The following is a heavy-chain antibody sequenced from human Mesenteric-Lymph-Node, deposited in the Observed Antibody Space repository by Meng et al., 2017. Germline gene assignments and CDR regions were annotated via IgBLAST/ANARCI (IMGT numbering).Heavy chain of an antibody. CDR2: ISWDDGST. CDR3: ARDRYCSGGSCYSLDY. Sequence: GGSLRLSCAASGFTFDDYTMQWVRQAPGKGLEWVSLISWDDGSTYYADSVKGRFTISRDKAKNSLYLQMNSLRAEDTALHYCARDRYCSGGSCYSLDYWGQGTLVTVSS. J-gene: IGHJ4*02. CDR1: GFTFDDYT. V-gene: IGHV3-43*01. D-gene: IGHD2-15*01.